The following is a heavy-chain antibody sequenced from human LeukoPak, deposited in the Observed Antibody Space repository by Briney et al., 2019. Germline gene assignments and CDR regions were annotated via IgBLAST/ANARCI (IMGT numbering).Heavy chain of an antibody. CDR3: ARVARRWLQLYYFDY. V-gene: IGHV4-38-2*02. J-gene: IGHJ4*02. CDR2: IYHSGST. D-gene: IGHD5-24*01. Sequence: PSETLSLTCTVSGYSISSGYYWGWIRPPPGKGLEWIGIIYHSGSTYYNPSLKSRVTISVDTSKSQFSLKLSSVTAADTAVYYCARVARRWLQLYYFDYWGQGTLVTVSS. CDR1: GYSISSGYY.